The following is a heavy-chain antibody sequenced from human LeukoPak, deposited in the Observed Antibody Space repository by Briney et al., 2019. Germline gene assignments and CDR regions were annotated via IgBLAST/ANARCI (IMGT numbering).Heavy chain of an antibody. CDR2: ISSSSSYI. J-gene: IGHJ6*04. Sequence: GGALRLSCAASGFTFSSYSMNWVRQAPGEGVEWVSSISSSSSYIYYADSVKGRFTISRDNAKNSLYLQMNSLRAEDTAVYYCAREYFDWLSHYGMDVWGKGTTVTVSS. D-gene: IGHD3-9*01. V-gene: IGHV3-21*01. CDR3: AREYFDWLSHYGMDV. CDR1: GFTFSSYS.